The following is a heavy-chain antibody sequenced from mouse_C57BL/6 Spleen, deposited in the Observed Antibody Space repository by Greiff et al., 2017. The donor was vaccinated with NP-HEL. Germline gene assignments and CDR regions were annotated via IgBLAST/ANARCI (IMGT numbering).Heavy chain of an antibody. V-gene: IGHV14-4*01. J-gene: IGHJ3*01. CDR1: GFTFRDDY. D-gene: IGHD1-1*01. Sequence: VQLQQSGAELVRPGASVKLSCTASGFTFRDDYMHWVKQSPEQGLEWIGWINSENGDTEYASTFQGKATITAGTSSNTAYLQLRSLTSEDAAVYYCTTSHDYGSSCRFAYWGQGTLVTVSA. CDR2: INSENGDT. CDR3: TTSHDYGSSCRFAY.